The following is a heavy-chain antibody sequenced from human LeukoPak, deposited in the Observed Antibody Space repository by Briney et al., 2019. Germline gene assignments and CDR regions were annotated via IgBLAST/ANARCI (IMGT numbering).Heavy chain of an antibody. Sequence: ASVKVSCKASGYTFTSYGISWVRQAPGQGLEWMGWISAYNGNTNYAQKLQGRVTMTTDTSTSTAYMELRSLRSDDTAVYYCARAYYDSSGGVYYYYGMDVWGQGTTVTVSS. V-gene: IGHV1-18*01. CDR2: ISAYNGNT. D-gene: IGHD3-22*01. J-gene: IGHJ6*02. CDR3: ARAYYDSSGGVYYYYGMDV. CDR1: GYTFTSYG.